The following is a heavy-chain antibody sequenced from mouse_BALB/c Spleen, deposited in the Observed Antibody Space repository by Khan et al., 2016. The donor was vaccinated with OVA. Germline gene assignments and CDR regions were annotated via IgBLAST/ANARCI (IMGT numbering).Heavy chain of an antibody. CDR1: GFSLTSYG. V-gene: IGHV2-6*02. CDR2: IWSDGST. CDR3: ARWCEGYYYLYDMDY. J-gene: IGHJ4*01. D-gene: IGHD1-1*01. Sequence: VRLQQSGPGLVAPSQSPSTTLTVSGFSLTSYGIHWVRQPPGTGLEWLVVIWSDGSTNYNSVLKSRLSINKDNPKSQVFLKLNCLTTDDTAIYYCARWCEGYYYLYDMDYWGQGTSVTVSS.